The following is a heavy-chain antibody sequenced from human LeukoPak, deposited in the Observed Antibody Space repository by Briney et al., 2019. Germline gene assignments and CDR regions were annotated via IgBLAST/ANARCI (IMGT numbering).Heavy chain of an antibody. Sequence: GGSLRLSCATSGFSFSSYAMSWVRQAPGEGLEWVSAMSSSDDGRYYAASVRGRFTISRDTSRSTLYLQMNSLRAEDAAVYYCAKAPVTSCRGAFCYPFDYWGQGTLVTVSS. J-gene: IGHJ4*02. D-gene: IGHD2-15*01. CDR2: MSSSDDGR. V-gene: IGHV3-23*01. CDR1: GFSFSSYA. CDR3: AKAPVTSCRGAFCYPFDY.